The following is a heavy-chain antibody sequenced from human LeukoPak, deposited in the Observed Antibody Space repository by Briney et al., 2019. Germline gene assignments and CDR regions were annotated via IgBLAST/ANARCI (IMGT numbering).Heavy chain of an antibody. V-gene: IGHV1-69*02. CDR3: ARYVYYDSSGNPNYYFDY. CDR1: GGTFSSYT. J-gene: IGHJ4*02. Sequence: ASVKVSCKASGGTFSSYTISWVRQAPGQGLEWMGRIIPILGIANYAQKFQGRVTITADKSTSTAYMELSSLRSEDTAVYYCARYVYYDSSGNPNYYFDYWGQGTLVTVSS. CDR2: IIPILGIA. D-gene: IGHD3-22*01.